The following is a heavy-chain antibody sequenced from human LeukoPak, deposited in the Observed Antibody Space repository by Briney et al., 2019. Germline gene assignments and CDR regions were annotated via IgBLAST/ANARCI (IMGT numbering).Heavy chain of an antibody. CDR3: AKGGGYEAQYYYYLDV. J-gene: IGHJ6*03. CDR2: IRYDGSNK. CDR1: GFTFSSYG. V-gene: IGHV3-30*02. Sequence: GGSLRLSCAASGFTFSSYGMYWVRQAPGKGLEWVAFIRYDGSNKYYADSVKGRFTVSRDNSKNTLYLQMKSLRAEDTAVYYCAKGGGYEAQYYYYLDVWGKGTTVAISS. D-gene: IGHD5-12*01.